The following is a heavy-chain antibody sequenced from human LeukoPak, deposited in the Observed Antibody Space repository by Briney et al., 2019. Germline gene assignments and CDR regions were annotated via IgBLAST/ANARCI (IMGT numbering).Heavy chain of an antibody. D-gene: IGHD3-22*01. CDR3: ARAGRAVVDNFLFDY. V-gene: IGHV1-46*01. CDR1: GYTFTSYY. J-gene: IGHJ4*02. Sequence: GASVKVSCKASGYTFTSYYMHWVRQAPGQGLEWMGIINPSGGSTSYAQKFQGRVTMTRDTSTSTVYMELSSLRSEDTAAYYCARAGRAVVDNFLFDYWGQGTLVTVSS. CDR2: INPSGGST.